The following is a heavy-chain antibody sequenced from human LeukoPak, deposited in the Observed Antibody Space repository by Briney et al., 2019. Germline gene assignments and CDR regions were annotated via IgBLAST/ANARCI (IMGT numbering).Heavy chain of an antibody. V-gene: IGHV3-23*01. D-gene: IGHD3-10*01. Sequence: GGSLRLSCVGSGFTFGSYAMSWVRQAPGKGLEGVSLISGSGGVTYYADSVKGRFTISRDNSKNTLYLQMNSLRAEDTATYYCAKEWDGSGTRLGWFDPWGQGTLVTVCS. CDR2: ISGSGGVT. J-gene: IGHJ5*02. CDR1: GFTFGSYA. CDR3: AKEWDGSGTRLGWFDP.